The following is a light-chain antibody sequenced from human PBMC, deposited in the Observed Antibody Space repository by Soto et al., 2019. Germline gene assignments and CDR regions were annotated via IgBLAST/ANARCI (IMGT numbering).Light chain of an antibody. V-gene: IGKV4-1*01. CDR3: QQYYSTPWT. CDR1: QSVLYSSSNKNY. J-gene: IGKJ1*01. Sequence: DIVMTQSPDSLAVSLGERATINCKSSQSVLYSSSNKNYLAWYQQKPGQPPKLLIYWASTRESGVPDRFIGSGSGTDFTLTISSLQAEDVAVYYCQQYYSTPWTFGQGTKVEIK. CDR2: WAS.